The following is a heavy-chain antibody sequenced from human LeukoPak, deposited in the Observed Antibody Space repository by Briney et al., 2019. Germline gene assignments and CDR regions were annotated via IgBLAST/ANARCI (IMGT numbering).Heavy chain of an antibody. Sequence: GRSLRLSCAASGFTFSSYAMHWVRQAPGKGLEWVAVISYDGSNKYYADSVKGRFTISRDNSKNTLCLQMNSLRAEDTALYYCARDSRHLSSTRGGLKESRGAFFDYWGQGTLVTVSS. D-gene: IGHD6-13*01. J-gene: IGHJ4*02. CDR2: ISYDGSNK. V-gene: IGHV3-30*04. CDR1: GFTFSSYA. CDR3: ARDSRHLSSTRGGLKESRGAFFDY.